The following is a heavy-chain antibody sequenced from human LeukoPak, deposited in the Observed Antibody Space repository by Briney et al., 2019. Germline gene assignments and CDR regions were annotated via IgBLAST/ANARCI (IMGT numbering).Heavy chain of an antibody. CDR2: ISSSSSYI. CDR3: ARDHTMVGFPIDY. CDR1: GFTFSSYS. Sequence: KAGGPLRLSCAASGFTFSSYSMNWVRQAPGKGLEWVSSISSSSSYIYYADSVKGRFTISRDNAKNSLYLQMNSLRAEDTAVYYCARDHTMVGFPIDYWGQGTLVTVSS. J-gene: IGHJ4*02. V-gene: IGHV3-21*01. D-gene: IGHD4/OR15-4a*01.